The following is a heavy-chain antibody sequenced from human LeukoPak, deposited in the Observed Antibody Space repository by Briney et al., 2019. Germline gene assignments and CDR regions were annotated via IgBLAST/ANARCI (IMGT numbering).Heavy chain of an antibody. Sequence: SETLSLTCTVSGGSISNYYWSWIRQPPGKGLEWIGYIYYSGSTNYNPSLKSRVTISVDTSKNQFSLKLSSVTAADTAVYYCARTVTYSSGWYFNYWGQGTLVTVSS. D-gene: IGHD6-19*01. V-gene: IGHV4-59*01. CDR3: ARTVTYSSGWYFNY. CDR1: GGSISNYY. CDR2: IYYSGST. J-gene: IGHJ4*02.